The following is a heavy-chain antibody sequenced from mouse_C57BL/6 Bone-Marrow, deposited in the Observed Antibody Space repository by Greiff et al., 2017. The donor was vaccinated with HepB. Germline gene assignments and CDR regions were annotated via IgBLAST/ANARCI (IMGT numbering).Heavy chain of an antibody. CDR1: GFTFSSYA. V-gene: IGHV5-9-1*02. Sequence: DVHLVESGEGLVKPGGSLKLSCAASGFTFSSYAMSWVRQTPEKRLEWVAYISSGGDYIYYADTVKGRFTISRDNARNTLYLQMSSLKSEDTAMYYCTRDDGPFDYWGQGTTLTVSS. D-gene: IGHD2-3*01. CDR2: ISSGGDYI. J-gene: IGHJ2*01. CDR3: TRDDGPFDY.